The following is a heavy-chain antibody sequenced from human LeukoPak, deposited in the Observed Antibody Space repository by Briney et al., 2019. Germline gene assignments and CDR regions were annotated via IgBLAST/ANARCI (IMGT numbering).Heavy chain of an antibody. CDR2: INTNTGNP. D-gene: IGHD6-13*01. J-gene: IGHJ4*02. CDR3: ARDLGSSWYLLDY. V-gene: IGHV7-4-1*02. Sequence: GASVKVSCKASGGAFSSYTFSWVRQAPGQGLEWMGWINTNTGNPTYAQGFTGRFVFSLDTSVSTAYLQISSLKAGDTAVYYCARDLGSSWYLLDYWGQGTLVTVSS. CDR1: GGAFSSYT.